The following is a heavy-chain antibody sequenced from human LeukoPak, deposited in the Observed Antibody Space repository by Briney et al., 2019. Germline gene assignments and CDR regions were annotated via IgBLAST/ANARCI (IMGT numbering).Heavy chain of an antibody. CDR1: VYIFTGHY. CDR3: ARRLTTSQDLDY. D-gene: IGHD2-2*01. J-gene: IGHJ4*02. Sequence: ASVKVSCKASVYIFTGHYMYWVRQAPGQGLEWMGWINPNSGDTNYAQKFQGRVTMTRDTSISTAYMDLNRLTSDDTAVYYCARRLTTSQDLDYWGQGTLVTVSS. CDR2: INPNSGDT. V-gene: IGHV1-2*02.